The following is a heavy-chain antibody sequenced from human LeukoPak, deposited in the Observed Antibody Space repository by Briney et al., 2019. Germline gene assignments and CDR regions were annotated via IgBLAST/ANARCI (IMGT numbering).Heavy chain of an antibody. CDR2: ISNSGGTT. J-gene: IGHJ4*02. CDR1: GFTFSSYA. CDR3: ANVGIRYFDWLLPPGDY. V-gene: IGHV3-23*01. D-gene: IGHD3-9*01. Sequence: GGSLRLSCAASGFTFSSYAMSWVRQAPGKGLERVSTISNSGGTTYYADSVKGRFTISRDDSENTLYLQMNSLRAEDTAVYYCANVGIRYFDWLLPPGDYWGQGTLVTVSS.